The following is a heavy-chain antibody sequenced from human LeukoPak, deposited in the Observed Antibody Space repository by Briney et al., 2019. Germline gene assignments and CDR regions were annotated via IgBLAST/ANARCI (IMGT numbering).Heavy chain of an antibody. CDR1: GYTFTGYY. V-gene: IGHV1-2*06. CDR2: INPNSGGT. D-gene: IGHD3-22*01. Sequence: ASVKVSCKASGYTFTGYYMHWVRQAPGQGLEWMGRINPNSGGTNYAQKFQGRVTMTRDTSISTAYMELSRLRSDDTAVYYCASVSDYDSSGYRVDYWGQGTLVTVSS. CDR3: ASVSDYDSSGYRVDY. J-gene: IGHJ4*02.